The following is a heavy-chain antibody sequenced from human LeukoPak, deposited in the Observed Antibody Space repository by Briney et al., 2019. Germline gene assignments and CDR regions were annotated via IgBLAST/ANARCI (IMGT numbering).Heavy chain of an antibody. D-gene: IGHD1-1*01. CDR2: INHSGST. CDR3: ARGTTRLNDAFDI. CDR1: GGSFSGYY. V-gene: IGHV4-34*01. Sequence: PSETLSLTCAVYGGSFSGYYWSWIRQPPGKGLGWIGEINHSGSTNYNPSLKSRVTISVDTSKNQFSLKLSSVTAADTAVYYCARGTTRLNDAFDIWGQGTMVTVSS. J-gene: IGHJ3*02.